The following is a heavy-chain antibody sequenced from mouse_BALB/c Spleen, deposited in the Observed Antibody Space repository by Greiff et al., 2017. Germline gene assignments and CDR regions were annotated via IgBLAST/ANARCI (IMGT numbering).Heavy chain of an antibody. D-gene: IGHD1-1*01. CDR1: GFTFSSYA. J-gene: IGHJ2*01. CDR3: ARGFNYYGSSYFDY. Sequence: EVKLMESGGGLVKPGGSLKLSCAASGFTFSSYAMSWVRQTPEKRLEWVASISSGGSTYYPDSVKGRFTISRDNARNILYLQMSSLRSEDTAMYYCARGFNYYGSSYFDYWGQGTTLTVSS. V-gene: IGHV5-6-5*01. CDR2: ISSGGST.